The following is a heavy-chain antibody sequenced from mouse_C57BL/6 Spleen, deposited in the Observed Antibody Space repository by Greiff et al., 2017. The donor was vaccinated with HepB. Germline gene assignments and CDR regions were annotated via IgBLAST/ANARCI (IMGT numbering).Heavy chain of an antibody. CDR1: GYTFTDYN. J-gene: IGHJ1*03. CDR3: ARLTYDGYYYWYFDV. D-gene: IGHD2-3*01. Sequence: DVQLQESGPELVKPGASVKIPCKASGYTFTDYNMDWVKQSHGKSLEWIGDINPNNGGTIYNQKFKGKATLTVDKSSSTAYMELRSLTSEDTAVYYCARLTYDGYYYWYFDVWGTGTTVTVSS. CDR2: INPNNGGT. V-gene: IGHV1-18*01.